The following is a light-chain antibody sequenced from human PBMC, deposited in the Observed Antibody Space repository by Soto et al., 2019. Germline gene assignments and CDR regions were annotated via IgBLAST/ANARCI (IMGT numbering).Light chain of an antibody. CDR3: QQYGSSPLT. Sequence: EIVLTQSPGTLSLSPGERATLSCRASQSVSSSYLAWYQQKPGQAPRLLIYAASSRATGIPDRFSGRGSGTEFTLTISRLEPEDFAVYYCQQYGSSPLTFGPGTKVDVK. CDR2: AAS. V-gene: IGKV3-20*01. CDR1: QSVSSSY. J-gene: IGKJ3*01.